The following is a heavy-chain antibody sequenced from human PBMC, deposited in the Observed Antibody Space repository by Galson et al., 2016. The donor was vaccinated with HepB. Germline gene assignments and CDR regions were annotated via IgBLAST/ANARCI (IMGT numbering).Heavy chain of an antibody. CDR2: ISSRGTSI. Sequence: SLRLSCAASGFTFADHHMTWIRQAPGKGLEWLSYISSRGTSIYFPDSVKGRFTISRDNAKNSLYLQMNSLRAEDTAVYYCARDQHGSFFAYWGQGTLVTVSS. CDR1: GFTFADHH. V-gene: IGHV3-11*01. CDR3: ARDQHGSFFAY. D-gene: IGHD3-10*01. J-gene: IGHJ4*02.